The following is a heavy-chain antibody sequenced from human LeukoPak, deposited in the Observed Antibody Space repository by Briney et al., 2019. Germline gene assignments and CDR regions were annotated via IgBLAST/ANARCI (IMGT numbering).Heavy chain of an antibody. J-gene: IGHJ5*02. Sequence: PGGSLRLSCAASGFTVSSNYMSWVRQAPGKGLEWVASIKQDGSEKYYVDSVKGRLTISRDNAKNSLYLQMNSLRAEDTAVYYCARGHSSSPNWFDPWGQGTLVTVSS. CDR1: GFTVSSNY. D-gene: IGHD6-13*01. CDR2: IKQDGSEK. V-gene: IGHV3-7*04. CDR3: ARGHSSSPNWFDP.